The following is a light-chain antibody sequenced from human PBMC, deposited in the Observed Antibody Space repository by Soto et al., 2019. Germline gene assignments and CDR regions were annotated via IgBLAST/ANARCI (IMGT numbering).Light chain of an antibody. CDR1: SSDVGDYKF. J-gene: IGLJ2*01. CDR2: EVS. CDR3: SSYAGNNNVV. Sequence: QSALTQPPSASGSPGQSVTISCTGTSSDVGDYKFVSWYQQHPGKAPKLMIYEVSRRHSGVPDRFSGSKSGNTASLTVSGLQAEDEADYYCSSYAGNNNVVFGGGTKLTVL. V-gene: IGLV2-8*01.